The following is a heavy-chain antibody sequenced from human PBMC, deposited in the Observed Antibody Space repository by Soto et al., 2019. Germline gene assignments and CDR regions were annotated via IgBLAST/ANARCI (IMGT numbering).Heavy chain of an antibody. CDR1: SGSISSSNW. V-gene: IGHV4-4*02. CDR3: ARMGDYDILTGYPPQYFDY. D-gene: IGHD3-9*01. CDR2: IYHSGST. Sequence: SETLSLTCAVSSGSISSSNWWSWVRQPPGKGLEWIGEIYHSGSTNYNPSLKSRVTISVDKSKNQFSLKLSSVTAADTAVYYCARMGDYDILTGYPPQYFDYWGQGTLVNVS. J-gene: IGHJ4*02.